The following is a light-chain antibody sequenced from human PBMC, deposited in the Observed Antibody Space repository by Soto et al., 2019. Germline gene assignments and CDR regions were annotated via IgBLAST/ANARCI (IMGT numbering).Light chain of an antibody. J-gene: IGLJ3*02. CDR2: SNA. CDR1: GSNIGENA. CDR3: AAWDDSLKAML. Sequence: QSVLTQPPSASGTPGQTVTISCSGSGSNIGENAVNWYQHLPGTAPHLLIYSNALRPSGVPHRFSGSKSGTAGSLPISGRQSEDEAHYYCAAWDDSLKAMLFGGGTKVTVL. V-gene: IGLV1-44*01.